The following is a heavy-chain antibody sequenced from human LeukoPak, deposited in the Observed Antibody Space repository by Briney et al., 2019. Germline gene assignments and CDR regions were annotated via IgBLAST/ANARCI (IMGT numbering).Heavy chain of an antibody. Sequence: ASVNVSCKASGYTFTSYGISWVRQAPGQGLEWMGWISAYNGNTNYAQKLQGRVTMTTDTSTSTAYMELRSLRSDDTAVYYCASSRSGQQLVIDYFDYWGQGTLVTVSS. J-gene: IGHJ4*02. CDR3: ASSRSGQQLVIDYFDY. V-gene: IGHV1-18*01. CDR1: GYTFTSYG. CDR2: ISAYNGNT. D-gene: IGHD6-13*01.